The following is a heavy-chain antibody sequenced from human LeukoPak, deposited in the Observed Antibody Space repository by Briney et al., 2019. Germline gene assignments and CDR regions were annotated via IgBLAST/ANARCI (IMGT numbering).Heavy chain of an antibody. V-gene: IGHV3-21*04. J-gene: IGHJ3*02. CDR1: GFTFSSYS. Sequence: GGSLRLSCAASGFTFSSYSMNWVRQAPGKGLEWVSSISSSSSYIYYADSVKGRFTISRDNAKNSLYLQMNSLRAEDTAVYYCAKEGGSYFYAFDIWGQGTMVTVSS. CDR2: ISSSSSYI. CDR3: AKEGGSYFYAFDI. D-gene: IGHD1-26*01.